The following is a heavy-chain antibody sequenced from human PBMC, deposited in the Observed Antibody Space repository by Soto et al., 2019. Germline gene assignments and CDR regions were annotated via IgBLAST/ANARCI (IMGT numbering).Heavy chain of an antibody. Sequence: QVQLAESGGGVVQPGRSLRLACATSGFVSKNYDIHWVRQAPGKGLAWLASISYDGSNKYYADSVKGRFTSSRDNSKNTLSLQINSLGAEDTAVYYCSRGIKGGLDAWGPGTLVTVSS. CDR3: SRGIKGGLDA. CDR1: GFVSKNYD. CDR2: ISYDGSNK. D-gene: IGHD2-21*01. J-gene: IGHJ5*02. V-gene: IGHV3-30*03.